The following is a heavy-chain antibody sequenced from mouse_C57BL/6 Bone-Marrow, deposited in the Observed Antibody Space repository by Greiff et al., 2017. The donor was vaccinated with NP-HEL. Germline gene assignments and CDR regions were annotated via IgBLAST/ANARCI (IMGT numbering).Heavy chain of an antibody. CDR2: IDPEDGET. V-gene: IGHV14-2*01. CDR1: GFNIKDYY. J-gene: IGHJ1*03. D-gene: IGHD1-1*01. CDR3: AMIPGSIYDFDV. Sequence: VQLKESGAELVKPGASVKLSCTASGFNIKDYYMHWVKQRTEQGLEWIGRIDPEDGETKYAPKFQGQATITADTSSNPAYLQRSSRTSEGTADYYCAMIPGSIYDFDVWGTGTTVTVSS.